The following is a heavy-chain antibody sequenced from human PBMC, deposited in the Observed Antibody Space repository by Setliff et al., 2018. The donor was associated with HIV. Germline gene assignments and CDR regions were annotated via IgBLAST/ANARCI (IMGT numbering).Heavy chain of an antibody. J-gene: IGHJ5*02. Sequence: LSLTCTVSGNSINSGGYYWSWIRHRPGKGLEWIGYIYSSGATYYNPSLKNRLTISVDTSKNQFSLKLSSVTAADTAVYYCARCAIVLVPAYFDPWGQGTLVTVSS. V-gene: IGHV4-31*03. D-gene: IGHD2-2*01. CDR3: ARCAIVLVPAYFDP. CDR2: IYSSGAT. CDR1: GNSINSGGYY.